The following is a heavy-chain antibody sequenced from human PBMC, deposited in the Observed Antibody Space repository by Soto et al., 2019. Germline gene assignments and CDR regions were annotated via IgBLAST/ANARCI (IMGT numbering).Heavy chain of an antibody. CDR2: TRNKANSYTT. CDR3: ATRSGRTLYWSLDL. Sequence: EVRLVESGGGLVQPGGSLRLSCVASGITISDHYMDWVRQAPGKGLEWVGRTRNKANSYTTDYAASVEGRFTISRDDSKKSLYLQMNSLKSEDTAVYYCATRSGRTLYWSLDLWGRGTVVTVSS. D-gene: IGHD1-26*01. J-gene: IGHJ2*01. V-gene: IGHV3-72*01. CDR1: GITISDHY.